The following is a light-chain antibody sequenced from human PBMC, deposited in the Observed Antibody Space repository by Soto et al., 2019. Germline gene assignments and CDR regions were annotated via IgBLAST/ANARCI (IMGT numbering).Light chain of an antibody. V-gene: IGKV1-5*01. CDR2: HAS. J-gene: IGKJ1*01. Sequence: DIQMTQSPSTLSASVGDRVTITCRASQSISTSLTWYQQKPGKAPKLLIYHASSLESGVPSRFSGSGSGTEFTLTISSLQPDDFATYYCQHYNSYSEAFGQGTKVDI. CDR3: QHYNSYSEA. CDR1: QSISTS.